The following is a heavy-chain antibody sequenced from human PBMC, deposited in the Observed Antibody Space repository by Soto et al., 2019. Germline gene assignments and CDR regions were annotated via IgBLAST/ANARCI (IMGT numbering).Heavy chain of an antibody. CDR3: ARILLLFGDLSHYYGMAV. Sequence: PGGSLRLSCAASGFTFSSYSMNWVRQAPGKGLEWVSSISSSSSYIYYADSVKGRFTISRDNAKNSLYLQMNSLRAEDTAVYYCARILLLFGDLSHYYGMAVWGQAISVSGS. CDR1: GFTFSSYS. CDR2: ISSSSSYI. D-gene: IGHD3-10*01. J-gene: IGHJ6*02. V-gene: IGHV3-21*01.